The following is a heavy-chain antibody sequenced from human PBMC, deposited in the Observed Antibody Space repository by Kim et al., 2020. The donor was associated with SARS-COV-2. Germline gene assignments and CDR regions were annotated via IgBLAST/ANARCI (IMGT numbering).Heavy chain of an antibody. J-gene: IGHJ5*02. Sequence: SVKVSCKASGGTFSSYAISWVRQAPGQGLEWMGGIIPIFGTANYAQKFQGRVTITADESTSTAYMELSSLRSEDTAVYYCARAAEGGNSPYNWFDPWGQGTLVTVSS. CDR2: IIPIFGTA. V-gene: IGHV1-69*13. CDR1: GGTFSSYA. CDR3: ARAAEGGNSPYNWFDP. D-gene: IGHD6-13*01.